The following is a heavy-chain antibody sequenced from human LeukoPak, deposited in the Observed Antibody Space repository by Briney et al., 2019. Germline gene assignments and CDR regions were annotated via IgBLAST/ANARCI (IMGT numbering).Heavy chain of an antibody. CDR2: INPSGGST. V-gene: IGHV1-46*01. Sequence: ASVKVSCKASGYTFTSYYMNWVRQAPGQGLEWMGIINPSGGSTSYAQKFQGRVTITADESTSTAYMELSSLRSEDTAVYYCAREPKPIFGVAGPYYYYMDVWGKGTTVTVSS. D-gene: IGHD3-3*01. CDR1: GYTFTSYY. CDR3: AREPKPIFGVAGPYYYYMDV. J-gene: IGHJ6*03.